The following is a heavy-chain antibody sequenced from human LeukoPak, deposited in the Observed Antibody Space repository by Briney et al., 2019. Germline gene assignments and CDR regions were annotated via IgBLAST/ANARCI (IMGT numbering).Heavy chain of an antibody. Sequence: SETLSLTCTVSGGSISSSSYYWGWIRQPPGKGLEWIGSIYYSGSTSYNPSLKSRVTIAADPFTHQFSLKLRSVTAADTAVNYCARDDSLEDVVVIAKDAFDIWGQGTMVTVSS. V-gene: IGHV4-39*02. D-gene: IGHD2-21*01. CDR2: IYYSGST. J-gene: IGHJ3*02. CDR3: ARDDSLEDVVVIAKDAFDI. CDR1: GGSISSSSYY.